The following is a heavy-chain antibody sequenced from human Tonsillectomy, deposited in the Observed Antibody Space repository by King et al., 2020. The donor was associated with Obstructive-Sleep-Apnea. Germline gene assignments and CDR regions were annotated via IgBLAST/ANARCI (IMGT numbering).Heavy chain of an antibody. CDR2: IYPGDSDT. D-gene: IGHD5-18*01. J-gene: IGHJ3*02. Sequence: QLVQSGAEVKKPGESLKISCKCSGYSFTSYWIGCGREMRGKGLEWMGIIYPGDSDTRYSPSFQGQVTISAEKSISTAYLQWSSLKASDTAMYYCASPLGSGYSYGYHAFDIWGQGTMVTVSS. CDR3: ASPLGSGYSYGYHAFDI. CDR1: GYSFTSYW. V-gene: IGHV5-51*01.